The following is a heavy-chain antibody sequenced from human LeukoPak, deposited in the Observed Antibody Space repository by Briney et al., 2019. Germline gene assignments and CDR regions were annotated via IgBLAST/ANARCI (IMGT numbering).Heavy chain of an antibody. CDR1: GFTFSSYA. D-gene: IGHD5-18*01. V-gene: IGHV3-33*08. CDR2: IWYDGSNK. CDR3: ARKKRVDTDSIMVYYYYAMDV. Sequence: PGRSLRLSCAASGFTFSSYAMHWVRQAPGKGLEWVAVIWYDGSNKYYADSVKGRLTISRDNSKKTLYLQMNNLRAEDTAVYYCARKKRVDTDSIMVYYYYAMDVWGQGTTVTVSS. J-gene: IGHJ6*02.